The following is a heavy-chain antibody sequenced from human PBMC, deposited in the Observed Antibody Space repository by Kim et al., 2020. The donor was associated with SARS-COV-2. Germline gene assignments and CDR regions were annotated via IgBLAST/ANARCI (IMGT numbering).Heavy chain of an antibody. D-gene: IGHD3-16*01. V-gene: IGHV3-30*04. CDR1: GFTFSSYA. CDR3: ARDHVGVADLVIGSYYYYGMDV. CDR2: ISYDGSNK. Sequence: GGSLRLSCAASGFTFSSYAMHWVRQAPGKGLEWVAVISYDGSNKYYVDSVKGRFTISRDNSKNTLYLQMNSLRAEDTAVDYCARDHVGVADLVIGSYYYYGMDVWGQGTTVTVSS. J-gene: IGHJ6*02.